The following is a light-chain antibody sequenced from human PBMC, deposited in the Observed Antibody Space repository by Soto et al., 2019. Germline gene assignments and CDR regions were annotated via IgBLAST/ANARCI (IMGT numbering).Light chain of an antibody. CDR3: QQSYTTPIT. CDR2: GAN. CDR1: QSISYD. J-gene: IGKJ4*01. V-gene: IGKV1-39*01. Sequence: DIQMTQSPSSLSASVGDRVTITCRASQSISYDLNWYQQKPGKAPRLLTYGANSLESGVPLRFSGSGSRTDFTLTINNLQPEDFATYYCQQSYTTPITFGGGTKV.